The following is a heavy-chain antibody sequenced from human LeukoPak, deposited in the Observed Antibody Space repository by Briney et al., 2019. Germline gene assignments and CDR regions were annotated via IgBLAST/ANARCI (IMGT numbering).Heavy chain of an antibody. CDR2: IYSSGNT. CDR1: GASISSSNYY. D-gene: IGHD6-13*01. V-gene: IGHV4-39*07. Sequence: SETLSLTCAVSGASISSSNYYWGWVRQSPGKGLEWIGNIYSSGNTYYNASLKSRVTMYIDTSKNQFSLKLSSVTAADTAVYYCARDLYSSRTNDAFVIWGQGTMVTVSS. CDR3: ARDLYSSRTNDAFVI. J-gene: IGHJ3*02.